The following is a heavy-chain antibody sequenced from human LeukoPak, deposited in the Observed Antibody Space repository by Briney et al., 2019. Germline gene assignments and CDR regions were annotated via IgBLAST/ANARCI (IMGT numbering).Heavy chain of an antibody. CDR1: GYTFTSYA. CDR2: INAGNGNT. Sequence: GASVKVSCKASGYTFTSYAMHWVRQAPGQRLEWMGWINAGNGNTKYSQKFQGRVTITRDTSASTAYMELSSLRSEDTAVYYCARDYCGGDCFPDYWGQGTLVTVSS. V-gene: IGHV1-3*01. J-gene: IGHJ4*02. CDR3: ARDYCGGDCFPDY. D-gene: IGHD2-21*02.